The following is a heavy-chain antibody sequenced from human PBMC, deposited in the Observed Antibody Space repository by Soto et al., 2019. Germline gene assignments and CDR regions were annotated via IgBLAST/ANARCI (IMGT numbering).Heavy chain of an antibody. CDR2: IKAKTHSSTT. CDR1: GFTFSGST. Sequence: GGSLRLSCAASGFTFSGSTMHWVRQVSGKGLEWVGRIKAKTHSSTTAYAASVKGRFTISRDDSKNTAYLKMNSLKTEDTAMYYCSRANCSSDTCYSVYDFWGQGALVTVSS. CDR3: SRANCSSDTCYSVYDF. J-gene: IGHJ4*02. D-gene: IGHD2-2*02. V-gene: IGHV3-73*01.